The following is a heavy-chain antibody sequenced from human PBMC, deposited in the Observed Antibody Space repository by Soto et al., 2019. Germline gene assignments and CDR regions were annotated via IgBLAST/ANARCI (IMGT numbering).Heavy chain of an antibody. J-gene: IGHJ5*02. CDR1: GGSISSGAYY. V-gene: IGHV4-31*03. CDR2: MHYSGIA. D-gene: IGHD3-22*01. CDR3: ARYCFDNSGYSNGFAP. Sequence: QVQLQESGPGLVKPSQTLSLTCTVSGGSISSGAYYWSWIRQHSEKGLEWIGYMHYSGIAYYNPSLTSRVTISVDTSKNQFSLKLSSVTAADTAVYYCARYCFDNSGYSNGFAPWGRGTLVTVSS.